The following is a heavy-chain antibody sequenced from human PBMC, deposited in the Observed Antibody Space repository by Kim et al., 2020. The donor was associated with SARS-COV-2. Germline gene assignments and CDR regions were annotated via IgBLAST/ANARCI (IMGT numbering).Heavy chain of an antibody. J-gene: IGHJ2*01. CDR1: GFSFSSYD. CDR2: IGTRGDT. CDR3: ARELPDGSSYGWYFDL. D-gene: IGHD2-2*01. V-gene: IGHV3-13*01. Sequence: GGSLRLSCAASGFSFSSYDMHWVRQATGKGLEWVSAIGTRGDTYYPDSVKGRFTISRENAENSLSLQMNSLRVGDTAIYYCARELPDGSSYGWYFDLWGRGTLVTVSS.